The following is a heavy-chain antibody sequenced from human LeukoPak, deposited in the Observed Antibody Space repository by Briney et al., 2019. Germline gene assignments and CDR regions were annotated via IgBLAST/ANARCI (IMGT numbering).Heavy chain of an antibody. CDR2: MNPNSGNA. CDR1: GYTFTSYD. Sequence: VASVKVSCKASGYTFTSYDINWVRQATGQGLEWMGWMNPNSGNAGYAQKLQGRVTMTTDTSTSTAYMELRSLRSDDTAVYYCARWASSSWYYWFDPWGQGTLVTVSS. D-gene: IGHD6-13*01. V-gene: IGHV1-8*02. CDR3: ARWASSSWYYWFDP. J-gene: IGHJ5*02.